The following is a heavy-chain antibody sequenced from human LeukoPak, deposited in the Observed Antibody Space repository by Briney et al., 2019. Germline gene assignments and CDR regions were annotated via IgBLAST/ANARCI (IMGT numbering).Heavy chain of an antibody. CDR3: ARNENSGWGYFDY. J-gene: IGHJ4*02. V-gene: IGHV3-23*01. Sequence: GGSLRLSCAASGFTFRSYAMSWVRQAPGKGLEWVSVIGGSNGITFYVGSVKGRFTISRDNSKDTLYLQMNSLRAEDTAVYYCARNENSGWGYFDYWGQGTLVTVSS. CDR1: GFTFRSYA. CDR2: IGGSNGIT. D-gene: IGHD5-12*01.